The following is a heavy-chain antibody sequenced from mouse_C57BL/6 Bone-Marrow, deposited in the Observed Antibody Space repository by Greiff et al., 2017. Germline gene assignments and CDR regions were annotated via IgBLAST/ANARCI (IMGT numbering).Heavy chain of an antibody. CDR3: AREVYYDYDEGGYYAMDY. D-gene: IGHD2-4*01. Sequence: EVKLMESGGGLVKPGGSLKLSCAASGFTFSNYGMHWVRQAPEKGLEWVAYISSCSSTIYYADTVKGRFTISRDNAKNTLFLQMTSLRSEDTAMYYCAREVYYDYDEGGYYAMDYWGQGTSVTVSS. V-gene: IGHV5-17*01. CDR1: GFTFSNYG. J-gene: IGHJ4*01. CDR2: ISSCSSTI.